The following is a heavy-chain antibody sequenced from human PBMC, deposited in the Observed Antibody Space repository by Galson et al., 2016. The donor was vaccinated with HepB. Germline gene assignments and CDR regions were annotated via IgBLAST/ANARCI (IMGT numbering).Heavy chain of an antibody. CDR2: INYSGRT. CDR3: ARLMGYNDAEF. Sequence: SETLSLTCTVSGGFISNYYWTWIRQPPGKGLEWIGYINYSGRTNYNPSLKSRVTMSVDTSKNQFSLKMTSVTAADTAVYYCARLMGYNDAEFWGQGTLVTDSS. V-gene: IGHV4-59*08. CDR1: GGFISNYY. D-gene: IGHD5-24*01. J-gene: IGHJ4*02.